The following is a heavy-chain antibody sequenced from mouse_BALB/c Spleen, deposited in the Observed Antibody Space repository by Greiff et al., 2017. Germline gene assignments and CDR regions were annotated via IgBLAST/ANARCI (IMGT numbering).Heavy chain of an antibody. Sequence: VKLVESGPSLVQPSQSLSITCTVSGFSLTSYGVHWVRQSPGKGLEWLGVIWRGGSTDYNAAFMSRLSITKDNSKSQVFFKMNSLQADDTAIYYCAKKGPYYYGSSYGYWYFDVWGAGTTVTVSS. CDR1: GFSLTSYG. CDR3: AKKGPYYYGSSYGYWYFDV. J-gene: IGHJ1*01. V-gene: IGHV2-5-1*01. D-gene: IGHD1-1*01. CDR2: IWRGGST.